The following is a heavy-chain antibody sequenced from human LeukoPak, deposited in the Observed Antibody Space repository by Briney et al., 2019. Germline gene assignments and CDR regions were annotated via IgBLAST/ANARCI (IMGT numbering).Heavy chain of an antibody. CDR3: ARGRIAAWYYFDY. Sequence: PSETLSLTCAVYGGSFSGCYWSWIRQPPGKGLERIGEINHSGSTNYNPSLKSRVTISVDTSKNQFSLKLSSVTAADTAVYYCARGRIAAWYYFDYWGQGTLVTVSS. V-gene: IGHV4-34*01. D-gene: IGHD6-6*01. CDR1: GGSFSGCY. CDR2: INHSGST. J-gene: IGHJ4*02.